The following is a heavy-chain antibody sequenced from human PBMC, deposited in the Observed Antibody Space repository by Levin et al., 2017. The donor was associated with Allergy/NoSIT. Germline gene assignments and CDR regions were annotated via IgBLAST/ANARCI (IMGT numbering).Heavy chain of an antibody. J-gene: IGHJ4*02. CDR3: ARLAHCGGDCYNYFDY. D-gene: IGHD2-21*02. V-gene: IGHV5-51*01. CDR1: GYSFTNHW. Sequence: GESLKISCKGSGYSFTNHWIGWVRQMPGKGLEWMGIIYPGDSDTRYSPSFKGQVTISVDKSITTAYLQWSSLKASDTAMYYCARLAHCGGDCYNYFDYWGQGTLVTVSS. CDR2: IYPGDSDT.